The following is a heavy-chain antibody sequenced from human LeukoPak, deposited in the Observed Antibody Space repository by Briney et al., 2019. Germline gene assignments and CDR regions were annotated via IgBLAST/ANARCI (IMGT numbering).Heavy chain of an antibody. V-gene: IGHV3-73*01. CDR3: TRPGLDGYKAQGREDYYYYGMDV. Sequence: GGSLRLSCAASGVTFSGSAMHRVRQASGKGLEWVGRIRSKANSYATAYAASVKGRFTISRDDSKNTAYLQMNSLKTEDTAVYYCTRPGLDGYKAQGREDYYYYGMDVWGQGTTVTVSS. CDR2: IRSKANSYAT. J-gene: IGHJ6*02. CDR1: GVTFSGSA. D-gene: IGHD5-24*01.